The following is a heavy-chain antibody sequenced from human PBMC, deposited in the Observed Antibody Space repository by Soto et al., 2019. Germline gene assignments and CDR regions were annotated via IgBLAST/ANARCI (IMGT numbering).Heavy chain of an antibody. Sequence: EVQLLESGGGLVQPGGSLRLSCAASGFTFSSFVMNWVRQAPGKGLEWVSTISPGADVSHYTDSVKGRFTISRDNSRRTLDLQMDSLRVEDAAVYFCVRRAITATTKWGAFDVWGQGTAVTVSS. CDR2: ISPGADVS. CDR3: VRRAITATTKWGAFDV. CDR1: GFTFSSFV. D-gene: IGHD1-20*01. J-gene: IGHJ3*01. V-gene: IGHV3-23*01.